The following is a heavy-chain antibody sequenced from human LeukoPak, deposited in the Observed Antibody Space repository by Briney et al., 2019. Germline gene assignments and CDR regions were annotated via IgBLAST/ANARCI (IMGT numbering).Heavy chain of an antibody. CDR3: ASGNSRGYSGYGLPDY. CDR1: GGSISSGGYS. Sequence: SETLSLTCAVSGGSISSGGYSWSWIRQPPGKGLEWIGYIYHSGSTYYNPSLKSRVTISVDRSKNQFSLKLSSVTAADTAVYYCASGNSRGYSGYGLPDYWGQGTLVTVSS. D-gene: IGHD5-12*01. V-gene: IGHV4-30-2*01. CDR2: IYHSGST. J-gene: IGHJ4*02.